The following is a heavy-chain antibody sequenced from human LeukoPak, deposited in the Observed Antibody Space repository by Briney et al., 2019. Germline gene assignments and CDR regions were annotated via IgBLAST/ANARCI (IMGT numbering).Heavy chain of an antibody. CDR3: AKSLYGGCDY. J-gene: IGHJ4*02. CDR2: VNGNGGST. D-gene: IGHD3-16*02. V-gene: IGHV3-23*01. Sequence: GGSLRLSCAASGFSFSTYAMSLVRQAPGKGLEWVSGVNGNGGSTSYADSVKGRFTIFRDNSKNTVYLQMNSLRVEDTAVYYCAKSLYGGCDYWGQGTVVTVSS. CDR1: GFSFSTYA.